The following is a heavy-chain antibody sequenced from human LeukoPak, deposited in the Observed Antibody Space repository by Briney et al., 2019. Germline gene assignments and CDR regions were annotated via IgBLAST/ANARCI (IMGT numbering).Heavy chain of an antibody. Sequence: GGSLTLSCAASGFTFSGSAMHWVRQASGKGLEWVGRTRSKANSYATAYAASVKGRFTISRDDSKNTAYLQMNSLKTEDTAVYYCTRGGISGAHFDYWGQGTLVTVSS. D-gene: IGHD2-15*01. J-gene: IGHJ4*02. CDR2: TRSKANSYAT. V-gene: IGHV3-73*01. CDR3: TRGGISGAHFDY. CDR1: GFTFSGSA.